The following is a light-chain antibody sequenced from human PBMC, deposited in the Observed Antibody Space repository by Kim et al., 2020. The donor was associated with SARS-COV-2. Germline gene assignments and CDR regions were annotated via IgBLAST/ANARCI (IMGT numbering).Light chain of an antibody. Sequence: STLSASVGDRVTITCRASQSISGWLAWYQQKPGKAPKLLIYHASSLESGVPARFSGSGSGTEFTLTINSLQPDDFATYYCQHLGTFGLGTKVDIK. V-gene: IGKV1-5*01. CDR3: QHLGT. CDR1: QSISGW. J-gene: IGKJ1*01. CDR2: HAS.